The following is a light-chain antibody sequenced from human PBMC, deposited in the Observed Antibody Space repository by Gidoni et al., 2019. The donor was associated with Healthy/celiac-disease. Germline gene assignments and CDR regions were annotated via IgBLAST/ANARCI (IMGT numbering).Light chain of an antibody. CDR3: QQYDNLLLT. CDR1: QDISHY. V-gene: IGKV1-33*01. CDR2: DAS. Sequence: QMTQSPSSMSASEGDRVTITCQASQDISHYLNWYQQKPGKAPKLLIYDASNLETGVPSRFSGSGSGTDFTFTISSLQPEDISTYYCQQYDNLLLTFGGGTKVEIK. J-gene: IGKJ4*01.